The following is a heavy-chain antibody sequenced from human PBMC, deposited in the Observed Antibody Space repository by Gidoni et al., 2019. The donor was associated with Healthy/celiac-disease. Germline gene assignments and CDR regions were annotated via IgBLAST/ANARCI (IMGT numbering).Heavy chain of an antibody. CDR1: GYTFTSYG. CDR3: AREALLVRGPLNWFDP. D-gene: IGHD2-8*02. J-gene: IGHJ5*02. Sequence: QAQLVQSGAEVKKTGASVKVSCKASGYTFTSYGISWVRQAPGQGLEWMGWISAYNGNTNYAQKLQGRVTMTTDTSTSTAYMELRSLRSDDTAVYYCAREALLVRGPLNWFDPWGQGTLVTVSS. V-gene: IGHV1-18*01. CDR2: ISAYNGNT.